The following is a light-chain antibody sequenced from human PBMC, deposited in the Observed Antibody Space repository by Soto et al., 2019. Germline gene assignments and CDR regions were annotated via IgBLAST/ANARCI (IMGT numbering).Light chain of an antibody. CDR3: QHAYSTPWK. CDR2: GAS. V-gene: IGKV1-39*01. J-gene: IGKJ1*01. CDR1: QSISTY. Sequence: DIQMTQSPSFLSASVGDRVTITCWASQSISTYLNWYQQKPGKATKLLIYGASTLQSAVPSRFTGSGSETDFTLTISSLQPEDFATYHCQHAYSTPWKFGTGTKVEIK.